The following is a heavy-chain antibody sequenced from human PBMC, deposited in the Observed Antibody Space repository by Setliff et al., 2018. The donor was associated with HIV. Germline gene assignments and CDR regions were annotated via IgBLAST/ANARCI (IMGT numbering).Heavy chain of an antibody. J-gene: IGHJ1*01. CDR2: INRSGNT. CDR3: ARETSVTPVGLDH. D-gene: IGHD1-1*01. V-gene: IGHV4-34*01. CDR1: GGSFGAYY. Sequence: PSETLSLTCAVYGGSFGAYYWTWIRQPPGKGLEWIGEINRSGNTKYNPSLKSRVTISIDTSKKQFSPKLNSVTAADTAVYYCARETSVTPVGLDHWGQGTLVTVSS.